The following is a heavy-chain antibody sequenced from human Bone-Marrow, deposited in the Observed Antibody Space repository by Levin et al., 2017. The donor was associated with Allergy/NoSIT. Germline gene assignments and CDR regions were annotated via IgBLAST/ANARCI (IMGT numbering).Heavy chain of an antibody. D-gene: IGHD6-13*01. CDR2: ISQIGSP. V-gene: IGHV4-34*01. CDR3: AIPGSDTAWYRVFDH. Sequence: SETLSLTCIVNGEAVSNYYWTWIRQPPGKGFEWIGEISQIGSPKYNSSLKSRVTILLDTSKNHFSLKLNSVTAADTAVYYCAIPGSDTAWYRVFDHWGPGTHVTVSS. J-gene: IGHJ4*02. CDR1: GEAVSNYY.